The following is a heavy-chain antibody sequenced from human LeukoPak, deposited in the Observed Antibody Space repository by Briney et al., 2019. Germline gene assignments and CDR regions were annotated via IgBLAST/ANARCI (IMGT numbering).Heavy chain of an antibody. CDR1: GYTFTSYS. CDR3: ARGGAYCGGDCPRGAFDI. D-gene: IGHD2-21*02. CDR2: ISGYKGNK. J-gene: IGHJ3*02. Sequence: GASVKVSCKASGYTFTSYSISWARQAPGQGLEWMGWISGYKGNKNYVQKLQGRVTMTTDTSTSTAYMELRSLRSDDTAVYYCARGGAYCGGDCPRGAFDIWGQGTMVTVSS. V-gene: IGHV1-18*01.